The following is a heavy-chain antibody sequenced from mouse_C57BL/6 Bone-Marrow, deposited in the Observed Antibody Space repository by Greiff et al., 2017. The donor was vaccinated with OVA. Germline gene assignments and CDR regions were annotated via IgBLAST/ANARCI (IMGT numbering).Heavy chain of an antibody. CDR1: GYTFTGYW. V-gene: IGHV1-9*01. Sequence: QVQLKQSGAELMKPGASVKLSCKATGYTFTGYWIEWVKQRPGHGLEWIGEILPGSGSTNYNEKFKGKATFTADTSSNIAYMLLNSLTTEDSAIYYCAIYDGSLDYWGQGTTLTVSS. D-gene: IGHD2-3*01. CDR3: AIYDGSLDY. J-gene: IGHJ2*01. CDR2: ILPGSGST.